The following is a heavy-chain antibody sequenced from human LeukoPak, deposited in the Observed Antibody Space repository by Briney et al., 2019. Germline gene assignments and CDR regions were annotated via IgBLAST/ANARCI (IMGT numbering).Heavy chain of an antibody. J-gene: IGHJ6*02. CDR1: GGSFSGYY. Sequence: PSETLSLTCAVYGGSFSGYYWSWIRQPPGKGLEWIGEINHSGSTNYNPSLKSRVTISVDTSKNQFSLKLSSVTAAVTAVYYFARGKLQTAPLYGMDVWGQGTTVTVSS. V-gene: IGHV4-34*01. CDR2: INHSGST. CDR3: ARGKLQTAPLYGMDV.